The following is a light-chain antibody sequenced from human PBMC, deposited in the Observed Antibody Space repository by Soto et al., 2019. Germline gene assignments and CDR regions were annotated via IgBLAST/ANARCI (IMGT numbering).Light chain of an antibody. CDR3: TSYTISNSVV. CDR1: SSDVGGYDY. CDR2: DVT. V-gene: IGLV2-14*03. Sequence: QSALTQPASVSGSPGQSITISCTGTSSDVGGYDYVSWYQQHPGKAPKLVIYDVTNRPSGVSNRFSGSKSGNTASLTISGLQAEDEADYYCTSYTISNSVVFGGGTKVTVL. J-gene: IGLJ2*01.